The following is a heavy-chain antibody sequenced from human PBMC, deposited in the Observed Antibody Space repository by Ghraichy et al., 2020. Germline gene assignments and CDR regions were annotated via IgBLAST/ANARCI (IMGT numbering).Heavy chain of an antibody. Sequence: GGSLRLSCAASGFTFTSYEMNWVRQAPGKGLEWVSYISSGGSIIYYADSVRGRFTISRDNAKRSLYLQMNSLRAEDTAVYFCARKDMGVADYWGQGTLVTVSS. J-gene: IGHJ4*02. D-gene: IGHD3-16*01. CDR2: ISSGGSII. V-gene: IGHV3-48*03. CDR3: ARKDMGVADY. CDR1: GFTFTSYE.